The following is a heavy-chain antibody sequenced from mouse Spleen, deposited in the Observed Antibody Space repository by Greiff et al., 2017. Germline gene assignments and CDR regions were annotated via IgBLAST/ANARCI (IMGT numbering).Heavy chain of an antibody. CDR2: IDPANGNT. V-gene: IGHV14-3*02. D-gene: IGHD2-4*01. CDR1: GFNIKDTY. Sequence: DVKLVESGAELVKPGASVKLSCTASGFNIKDTYMHWVKQRPEQGLEWIGRIDPANGNTKYDPKFQGKATITADTSSNTAYLQLSSLTSEDTAVYYCASPYDYGYFDYWGQGTTLTVSS. J-gene: IGHJ2*01. CDR3: ASPYDYGYFDY.